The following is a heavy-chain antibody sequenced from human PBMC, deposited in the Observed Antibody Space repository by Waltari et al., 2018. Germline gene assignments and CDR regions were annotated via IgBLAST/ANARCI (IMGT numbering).Heavy chain of an antibody. CDR3: SAAELGAFDI. CDR2: ISYDGSNK. D-gene: IGHD3-10*01. CDR1: GFTFSSYA. J-gene: IGHJ3*02. V-gene: IGHV3-30-3*01. Sequence: QVQLVESGGGVVQPGRSLRLSCAASGFTFSSYAMHWVRQAPGKGLEWVAVISYDGSNKYYADSVKGRFTISRDNSKNTLYLQMNSLRAADTAVYYCSAAELGAFDIWGQGTMVTVSS.